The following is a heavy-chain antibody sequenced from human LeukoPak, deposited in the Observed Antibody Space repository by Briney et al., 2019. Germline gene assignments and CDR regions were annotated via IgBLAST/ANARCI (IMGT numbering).Heavy chain of an antibody. J-gene: IGHJ4*02. CDR3: GKGGGSGEYRYYYFDY. Sequence: PGRSLRLSCTVSGFNLRRYGMHWVRQAPGKGLEYLALTSYDGRSKFYGDSVEGRFTVSRDRSANTVYLQMNSLTVEDTAMYYCGKGGGSGEYRYYYFDYWGQGTLVTGPS. D-gene: IGHD5-18*01. V-gene: IGHV3-30*18. CDR1: GFNLRRYG. CDR2: TSYDGRSK.